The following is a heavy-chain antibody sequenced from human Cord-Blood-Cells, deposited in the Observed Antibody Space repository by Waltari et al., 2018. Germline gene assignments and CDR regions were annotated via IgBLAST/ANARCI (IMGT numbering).Heavy chain of an antibody. Sequence: QLQLQESGPGLVKPSETLSLTCTVSGGSLSSSSYSWGWTRQPPGKGLEWIGSIYYSGSTSYNPSLKSRVTISVDTSKNQFSLKLSSVTAADTAVYYCARRYRIAAANWFDPWGQGTLVTVSS. CDR1: GGSLSSSSYS. CDR3: ARRYRIAAANWFDP. D-gene: IGHD6-13*01. J-gene: IGHJ5*02. V-gene: IGHV4-39*01. CDR2: IYYSGST.